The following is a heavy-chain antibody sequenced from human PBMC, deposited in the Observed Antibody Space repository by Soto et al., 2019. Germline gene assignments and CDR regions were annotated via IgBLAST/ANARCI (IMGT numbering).Heavy chain of an antibody. CDR1: GDSISRSPYY. V-gene: IGHV4-39*01. Sequence: PSETLSLTCTVSGDSISRSPYYWGWIRQPPGKGLDWIGGIYYTGITYYNPSFESRITISADSSKNQFSLRLTSVNAADMAVYYCARQGSSFRPPRPNWFDPWGQGTLVTVSS. D-gene: IGHD6-6*01. J-gene: IGHJ5*02. CDR2: IYYTGIT. CDR3: ARQGSSFRPPRPNWFDP.